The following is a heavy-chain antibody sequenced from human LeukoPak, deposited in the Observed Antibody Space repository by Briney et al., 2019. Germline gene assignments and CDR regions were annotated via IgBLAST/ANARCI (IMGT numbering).Heavy chain of an antibody. D-gene: IGHD1-1*01. V-gene: IGHV1-69*05. CDR3: ATYMLRDNWNVHTFDS. CDR1: GGTFITYT. Sequence: SVKVSCKASGGTFITYTINWVRQAPGQGLEWMGGIIPIFGTANYAQKFQGRITITRDDSTSTAYMELSSLRSEDTAVYYCATYMLRDNWNVHTFDSWGQGTLVTVSS. J-gene: IGHJ4*02. CDR2: IIPIFGTA.